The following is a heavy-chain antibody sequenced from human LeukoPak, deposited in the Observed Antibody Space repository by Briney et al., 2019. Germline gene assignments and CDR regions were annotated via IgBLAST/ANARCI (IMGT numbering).Heavy chain of an antibody. J-gene: IGHJ4*02. CDR2: IYSGGST. D-gene: IGHD6-13*01. V-gene: IGHV3-66*01. CDR1: GFTVSSNY. CDR3: ARDGRRGLIAAAGLDY. Sequence: GSLRLSCAASGFTVSSNYMSWVRQAPGKGLEWVSVIYSGGSTYYADSVKGRFTISRDNAKNSLYLQMNSLRAEDTAVYYCARDGRRGLIAAAGLDYWGQGTLVTVSS.